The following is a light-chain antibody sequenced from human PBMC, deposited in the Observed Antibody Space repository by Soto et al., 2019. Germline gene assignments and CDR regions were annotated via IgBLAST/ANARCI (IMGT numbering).Light chain of an antibody. CDR2: GAS. CDR3: QQYSNWPPIT. J-gene: IGKJ5*01. Sequence: EILLTQPPATLSVSPGERATLSCSASQSVIRNLAWYQQKPGQAPRLLICGASARATGIPARFSGSGSGTEFTLTISSLQSEDFAVYYCQQYSNWPPITFGQGTRLEIK. CDR1: QSVIRN. V-gene: IGKV3-15*01.